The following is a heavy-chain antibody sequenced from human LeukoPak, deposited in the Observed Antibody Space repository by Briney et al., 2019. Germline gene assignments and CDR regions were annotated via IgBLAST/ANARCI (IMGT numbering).Heavy chain of an antibody. CDR1: GFAFNTYT. J-gene: IGHJ4*02. CDR2: ISSTGAYI. V-gene: IGHV3-21*01. D-gene: IGHD6-25*01. Sequence: GGSLRLSCAASGFAFNTYTMNWVRQIPGKGLEWVSSISSTGAYIYHADSMDGRFTVSRDNARNLLYLHMNSLRAEDSAMYFCARVSSKPYSRGYYHFDYWGQGTLVTVSS. CDR3: ARVSSKPYSRGYYHFDY.